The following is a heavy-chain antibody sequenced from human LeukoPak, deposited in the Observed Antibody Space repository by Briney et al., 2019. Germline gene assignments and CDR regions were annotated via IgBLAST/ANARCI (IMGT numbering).Heavy chain of an antibody. CDR1: RFTFSSYS. CDR2: ISSSGSYI. Sequence: GGSLRLSCAASRFTFSSYSMNWVRQAPGKGLEWVSSISSSGSYIYYADSVKGRFTISRDNAKNSLYLQMNSLRAEDTAVYYCARDFRYCSGGSCYSLSAFDIWGQGTMVTVSS. D-gene: IGHD2-15*01. J-gene: IGHJ3*02. CDR3: ARDFRYCSGGSCYSLSAFDI. V-gene: IGHV3-21*01.